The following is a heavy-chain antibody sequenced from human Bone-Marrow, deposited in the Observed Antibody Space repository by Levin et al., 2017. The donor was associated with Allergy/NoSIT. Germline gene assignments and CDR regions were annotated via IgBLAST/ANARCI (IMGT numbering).Heavy chain of an antibody. CDR1: GFTVSSNY. Sequence: GVSLRLSCAASGFTVSSNYMSWVRQAPGKGLEWVSVIYSGGSTYYADSVKGRFTISRDNSKNTLYLQMNSLRAEDTAVYYCARGVSAAGHYWYFDLWGRGTLVTVSS. J-gene: IGHJ2*01. D-gene: IGHD6-13*01. V-gene: IGHV3-66*01. CDR2: IYSGGST. CDR3: ARGVSAAGHYWYFDL.